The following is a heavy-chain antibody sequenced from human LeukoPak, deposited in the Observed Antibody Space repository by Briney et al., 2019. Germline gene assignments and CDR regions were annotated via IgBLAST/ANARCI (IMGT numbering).Heavy chain of an antibody. V-gene: IGHV4-59*08. D-gene: IGHD3-22*01. Sequence: PSETLSLTCTVSGGSINSYYWSWIRQPPGKGLEWIGYIYYSGSTNYNPSLKSRVTISVDTSKNQFSLKLSSVTAADTAVYYCARTSYYYDSSGYLGGWFDPWGQGTLVTVSS. CDR2: IYYSGST. J-gene: IGHJ5*02. CDR1: GGSINSYY. CDR3: ARTSYYYDSSGYLGGWFDP.